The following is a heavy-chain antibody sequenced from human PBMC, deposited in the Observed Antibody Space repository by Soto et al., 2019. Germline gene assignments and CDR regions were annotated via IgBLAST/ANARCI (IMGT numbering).Heavy chain of an antibody. Sequence: SSETLSLTCAVYGGSFSGYYWSWIRQPPGKGLEWIGEINHSGSTNYNPSLKSRVTISVDTSKNQFSLKLSSVTAADTAVYYCAGGGRGSGGGPFDYWGQGTLVTVSS. D-gene: IGHD2-15*01. J-gene: IGHJ4*02. V-gene: IGHV4-34*01. CDR1: GGSFSGYY. CDR3: AGGGRGSGGGPFDY. CDR2: INHSGST.